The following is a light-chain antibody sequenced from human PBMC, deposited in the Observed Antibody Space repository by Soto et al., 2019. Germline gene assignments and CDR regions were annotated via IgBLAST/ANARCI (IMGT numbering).Light chain of an antibody. V-gene: IGLV1-44*01. CDR2: SNS. CDR1: SSNIGTNT. CDR3: AAWDDSLNVWV. Sequence: QSVLTQPPSASGTPGQRVTISCSGNSSNIGTNTVNWYQQLPGTAPKLLIYSNSQRPSGVPDRFSGSKSGTSASLAISGLQSEDEADYYCAAWDDSLNVWVFGGGTKVTVL. J-gene: IGLJ3*02.